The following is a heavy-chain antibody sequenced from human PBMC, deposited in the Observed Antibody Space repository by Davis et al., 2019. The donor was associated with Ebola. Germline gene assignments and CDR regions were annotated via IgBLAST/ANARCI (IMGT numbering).Heavy chain of an antibody. V-gene: IGHV5-51*01. J-gene: IGHJ4*02. Sequence: GESLKISCEGSGYRFTSYWIAWVRQMPGKGLEWMGFIFPDDSDATYSPSFQGQVTFSVDKSIRTAYLHWNSLKASDTATYYCARQGATSWDSWGQGTLVTVSS. CDR1: GYRFTSYW. D-gene: IGHD2-2*01. CDR2: IFPDDSDA. CDR3: ARQGATSWDS.